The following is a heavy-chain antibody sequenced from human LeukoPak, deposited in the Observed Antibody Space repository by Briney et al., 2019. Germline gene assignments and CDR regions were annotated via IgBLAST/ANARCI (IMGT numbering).Heavy chain of an antibody. J-gene: IGHJ4*02. Sequence: GGSLRLSCAVSGFTVSSDSMSWVRQAPGKGLEWVSFIYSGGSTHYSDSVKGRFTISRDNAKNSLYLQMNSLRAEDTAVYYCARVDPGYSSGWYIYFDYWGQGTLVTVSS. CDR1: GFTVSSDS. V-gene: IGHV3-53*01. CDR3: ARVDPGYSSGWYIYFDY. D-gene: IGHD6-19*01. CDR2: IYSGGST.